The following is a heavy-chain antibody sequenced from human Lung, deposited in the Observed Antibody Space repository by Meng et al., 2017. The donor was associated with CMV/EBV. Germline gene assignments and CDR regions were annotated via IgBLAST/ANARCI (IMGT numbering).Heavy chain of an antibody. J-gene: IGHJ4*02. Sequence: ASVXVSCKASGYTFTNYDINWVRQATGQGLEWMGWVNPHSGDTGYAQRFQGRVTMTSDTSISTAYLELSSPRTEDTAIYYCARGQPYLASTGIDHLGQGTLVTVSS. D-gene: IGHD1-1*01. V-gene: IGHV1-8*01. CDR1: GYTFTNYD. CDR3: ARGQPYLASTGIDH. CDR2: VNPHSGDT.